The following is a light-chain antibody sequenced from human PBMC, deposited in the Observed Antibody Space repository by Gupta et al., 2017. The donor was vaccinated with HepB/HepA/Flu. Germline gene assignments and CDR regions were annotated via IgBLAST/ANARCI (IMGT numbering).Light chain of an antibody. J-gene: IGLJ2*01. V-gene: IGLV2-14*01. CDR1: SSDVGGYNY. CDR2: DVS. CDR3: SAYTSSSTRKV. Sequence: QSALTQPGSVSGSPGQSIPISCTGTSSDVGGYNYVSWYQQHPGKAPKLMIYDVSNRPSGVSNRFSGSKSGNTASLTISGLQAEDEADYYCSAYTSSSTRKVFGGGTKLTVL.